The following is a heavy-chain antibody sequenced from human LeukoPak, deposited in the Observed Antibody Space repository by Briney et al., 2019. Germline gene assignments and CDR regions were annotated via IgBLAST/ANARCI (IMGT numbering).Heavy chain of an antibody. J-gene: IGHJ4*02. D-gene: IGHD4-17*01. V-gene: IGHV3-9*01. Sequence: GGSLRLSCTTSGFNFRAYWMHWVRQAPGKGLEWVSSISWNSDSVAYADSVKGRFTISRDNAKNTLSLQMNSLRVEDTALYYCAKDLGYGDYEADFDYWGQGTLVTVSS. CDR2: ISWNSDSV. CDR1: GFNFRAYW. CDR3: AKDLGYGDYEADFDY.